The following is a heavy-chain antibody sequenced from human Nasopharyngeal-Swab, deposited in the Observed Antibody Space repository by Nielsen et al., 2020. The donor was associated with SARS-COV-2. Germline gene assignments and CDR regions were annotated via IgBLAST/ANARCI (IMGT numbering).Heavy chain of an antibody. Sequence: GESLKISCAASGFTFSDHYMTWIRQAPGKGLEWVLYISPSSSDTNYADSVKGRFTISRDNAKNSLYLQMNSLRAEDTAVYYCAKGLGIQSEYFQHWGQGTLVTVSS. CDR2: ISPSSSDT. CDR3: AKGLGIQSEYFQH. V-gene: IGHV3-11*06. CDR1: GFTFSDHY. J-gene: IGHJ1*01. D-gene: IGHD5-18*01.